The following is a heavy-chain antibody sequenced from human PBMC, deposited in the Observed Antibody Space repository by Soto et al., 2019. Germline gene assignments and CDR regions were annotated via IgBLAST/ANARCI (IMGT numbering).Heavy chain of an antibody. CDR2: INAGNGNT. Sequence: ASVKVSCKASGYTFTSYAMHWVRQAPGQRLEWMGWINAGNGNTKYSQKFQGRVTITRDTSASTAYMELSSLRSEDTAVYYCARDLPSPYYFDYWGQGTLVTVSS. V-gene: IGHV1-3*01. CDR1: GYTFTSYA. CDR3: ARDLPSPYYFDY. J-gene: IGHJ4*02.